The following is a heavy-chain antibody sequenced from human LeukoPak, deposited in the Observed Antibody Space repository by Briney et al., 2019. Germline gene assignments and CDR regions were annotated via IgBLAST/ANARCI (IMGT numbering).Heavy chain of an antibody. J-gene: IGHJ4*02. V-gene: IGHV4-59*01. Sequence: PSETLSLTCTVSGGSISSYYWSWIRQPPGKGLEWIGYIYYSGSTNYNPSLKSRVTISVDTSKNQFSLKLSSVTAADTAVYYCARGILGYGDEPSFDYWGQGTLVTVSS. CDR1: GGSISSYY. CDR2: IYYSGST. D-gene: IGHD4-17*01. CDR3: ARGILGYGDEPSFDY.